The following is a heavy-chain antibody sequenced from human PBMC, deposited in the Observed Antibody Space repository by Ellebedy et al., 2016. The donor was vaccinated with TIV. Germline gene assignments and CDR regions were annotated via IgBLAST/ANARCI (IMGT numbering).Heavy chain of an antibody. CDR1: GFTFGNYW. J-gene: IGHJ4*02. CDR3: ARGVSMYTSNIWFDFDY. Sequence: GESLKISCAGSGFTFGNYWMNWVRQAPGKGLEWVANIKQDGSEKFHADSVKGRFTISRDNAKNALDLQMNSLRADDTAVYYCARGVSMYTSNIWFDFDYWGPGTLVTVSS. D-gene: IGHD6-13*01. CDR2: IKQDGSEK. V-gene: IGHV3-7*04.